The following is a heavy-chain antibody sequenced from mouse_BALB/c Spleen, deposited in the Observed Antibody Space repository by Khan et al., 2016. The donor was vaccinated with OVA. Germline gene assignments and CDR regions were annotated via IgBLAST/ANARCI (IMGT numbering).Heavy chain of an antibody. Sequence: EVQLQESGPGLVKPSQSLSLTCTVTGYSITSGYAWNWIRQFPGNKLEWMGYISYSGGTRYNPSLKSRISITRDTSKNQFFLQLNSVITEDTATDYCARGNYYGYYFNYWGQGTPLTVSS. J-gene: IGHJ2*01. CDR1: GYSITSGYA. CDR2: ISYSGGT. CDR3: ARGNYYGYYFNY. D-gene: IGHD1-1*01. V-gene: IGHV3-2*02.